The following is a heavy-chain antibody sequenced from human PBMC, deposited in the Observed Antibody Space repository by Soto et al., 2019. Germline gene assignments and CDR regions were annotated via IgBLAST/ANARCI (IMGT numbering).Heavy chain of an antibody. J-gene: IGHJ6*02. CDR3: ARLRYSYGYSLSYYYGMDV. Sequence: PSETLSLTCTVSGSSISSSSYYWGWIRQPPGKGLEWIGSIYYSGSTYYNPSLKSRVTISVDTSKNQFSLKLSSVTAADTAVYYCARLRYSYGYSLSYYYGMDVWGQGTTVTVSS. D-gene: IGHD5-18*01. CDR1: GSSISSSSYY. V-gene: IGHV4-39*01. CDR2: IYYSGST.